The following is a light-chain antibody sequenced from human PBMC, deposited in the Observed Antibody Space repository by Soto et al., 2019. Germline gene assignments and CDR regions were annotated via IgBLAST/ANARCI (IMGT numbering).Light chain of an antibody. J-gene: IGKJ1*01. CDR2: HAS. V-gene: IGKV3D-20*02. CDR3: QQSYSTTRT. CDR1: QSVSSSY. Sequence: EIVLTQSPGTLSLSPGERATLSCRASQSVSSSYLAWYQQKPGQAPRLLIYHASLRATGIPARFSGSGSGTELTLTSNSLQPEDFATYYCQQSYSTTRTFGQGTKVDIK.